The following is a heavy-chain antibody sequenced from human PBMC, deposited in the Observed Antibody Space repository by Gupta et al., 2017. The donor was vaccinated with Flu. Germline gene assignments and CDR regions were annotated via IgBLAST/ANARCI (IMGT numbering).Heavy chain of an antibody. CDR3: ARGPGPNGYYVYSFES. Sequence: EVQLLESGGGLVQPGGSLRLSCAASGFTFSTFAMSWVRQAPGRGLEWVSDIGGSGSSTYYTDSVKGRFTISRDNFRSMVYLQMNGLRVEDTATYYCARGPGPNGYYVYSFESWGQGALVTVSS. V-gene: IGHV3-23*01. CDR1: GFTFSTFA. J-gene: IGHJ4*02. D-gene: IGHD3-22*01. CDR2: IGGSGSST.